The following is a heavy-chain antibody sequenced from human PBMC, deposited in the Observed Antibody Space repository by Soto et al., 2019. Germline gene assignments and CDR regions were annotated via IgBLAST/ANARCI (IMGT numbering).Heavy chain of an antibody. CDR1: GGSISSGDYY. CDR3: ARSNQQNWFDP. J-gene: IGHJ5*02. V-gene: IGHV4-31*03. Sequence: PSETLSLTCTVSGGSISSGDYYWSWIRQHPWKGLEWIGYIFYSGSTYYNPPLKSRVTISVDTSKNQFSLKLSSVTAADTAVYYCARSNQQNWFDPWGQGTLVTVSS. D-gene: IGHD2-2*01. CDR2: IFYSGST.